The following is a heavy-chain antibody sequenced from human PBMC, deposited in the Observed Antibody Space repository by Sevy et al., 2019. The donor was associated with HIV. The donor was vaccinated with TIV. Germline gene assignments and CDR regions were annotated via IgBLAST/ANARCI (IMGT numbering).Heavy chain of an antibody. CDR3: TTTSPFTAQGRAVLASRRYYFYGMDV. V-gene: IGHV3-15*07. J-gene: IGHJ6*02. Sequence: GGSLRLSCVASGFIFNNAWMNWVRQAPGKGLEWVGRIKSNIDGGTTDYAAPGRGRFTILRNDSKNNLYLQMNSLKTEDIAVYYCTTTSPFTAQGRAVLASRRYYFYGMDVWGQGTTVTVSS. D-gene: IGHD6-6*01. CDR2: IKSNIDGGTT. CDR1: GFIFNNAW.